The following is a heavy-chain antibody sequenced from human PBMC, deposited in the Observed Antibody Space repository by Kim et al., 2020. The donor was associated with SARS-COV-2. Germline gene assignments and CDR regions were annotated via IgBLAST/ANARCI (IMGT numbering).Heavy chain of an antibody. CDR2: INRDGSTT. D-gene: IGHD2-2*01. J-gene: IGHJ4*02. Sequence: GGSLRLSCAASGFTFSSYWMQWVRQAPGKGLVWVSRINRDGSTTTDADSVQGRFTISRDNAKNTLYLQMNSLRAEDTAVYYCARETPSEGKYFTDYWGQGTLVTVSS. CDR3: ARETPSEGKYFTDY. CDR1: GFTFSSYW. V-gene: IGHV3-74*01.